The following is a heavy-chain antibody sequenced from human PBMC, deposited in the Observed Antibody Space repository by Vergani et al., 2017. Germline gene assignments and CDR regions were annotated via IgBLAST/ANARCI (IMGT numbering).Heavy chain of an antibody. Sequence: EVQLVEPGGGLIQPGGSLRLSCAASGFTVSSNYMSWVRQAPGKGLEWVSVIYSGGSTYYADSVKGRFTISRDNSKNTLYLQRNSLRAEDTAVYYCARVPHDSYYYFDYWGQGTLVTVSS. D-gene: IGHD3-3*01. CDR1: GFTVSSNY. CDR3: ARVPHDSYYYFDY. CDR2: IYSGGST. J-gene: IGHJ4*02. V-gene: IGHV3-53*01.